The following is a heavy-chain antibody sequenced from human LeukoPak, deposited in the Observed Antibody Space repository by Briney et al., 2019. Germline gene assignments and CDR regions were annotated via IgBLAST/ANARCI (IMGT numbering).Heavy chain of an antibody. CDR3: AKRDSAGSGTGKYYFDY. CDR1: GFTFSGFG. Sequence: PGGSLRLSCAASGFTFSGFGMHWVRQAPGKGLEWVAFIKNNGNNKYYANSVKGRFTLSRDNSKNTLYLQMNSLRAEDTAIYYCAKRDSAGSGTGKYYFDYWGQGTLATVSS. J-gene: IGHJ4*02. V-gene: IGHV3-30*02. D-gene: IGHD6-13*01. CDR2: IKNNGNNK.